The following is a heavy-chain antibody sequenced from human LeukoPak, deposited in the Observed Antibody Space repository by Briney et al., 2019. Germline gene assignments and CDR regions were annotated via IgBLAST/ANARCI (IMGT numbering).Heavy chain of an antibody. V-gene: IGHV4-39*01. CDR1: GGSISSSSYY. Sequence: SETLSLTCTVSGGSISSSSYYWGWIRQPPGKGLEWIGSIYYSGSTYYNPSLKSRVTISVDTSKNQFSLKLSSVTAADTAVYYCRIFGAVAGTSYFDYGGQGTLVTVSS. CDR2: IYYSGST. D-gene: IGHD6-19*01. CDR3: RIFGAVAGTSYFDY. J-gene: IGHJ4*02.